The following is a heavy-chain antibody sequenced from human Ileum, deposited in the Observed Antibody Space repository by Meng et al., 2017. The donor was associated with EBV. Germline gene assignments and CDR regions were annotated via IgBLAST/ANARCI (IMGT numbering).Heavy chain of an antibody. CDR2: ICYTDYT. CDR3: AMGPDYAKTGY. D-gene: IGHD4-17*01. V-gene: IGHV4-39*01. J-gene: IGHJ4*02. CDR1: GGSISSSNYC. Sequence: QRRLQGSGPGLGKPSETLSLTCSVSGGSISSSNYCWGWIRQPPGKGLEWIQSICYTDYTYYNPSLKSRVTISADKSKNQFSLRLNSLTAADTAVYYCAMGPDYAKTGYWGQGTLVTVSS.